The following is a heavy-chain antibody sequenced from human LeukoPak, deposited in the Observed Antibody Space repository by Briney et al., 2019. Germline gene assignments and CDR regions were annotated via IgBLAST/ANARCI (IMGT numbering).Heavy chain of an antibody. Sequence: GGTLRLSCAASGVTFNPYWMAWVRQAPGKGLEWVAGIDQGGSDRYYVDSVKGRFTVSRDNAKDSVYLKRNSLSDKDTAIYYCVSGYTSGYWGQGTQVTVSS. V-gene: IGHV3-7*01. CDR1: GVTFNPYW. CDR3: VSGYTSGY. D-gene: IGHD6-19*01. J-gene: IGHJ1*01. CDR2: IDQGGSDR.